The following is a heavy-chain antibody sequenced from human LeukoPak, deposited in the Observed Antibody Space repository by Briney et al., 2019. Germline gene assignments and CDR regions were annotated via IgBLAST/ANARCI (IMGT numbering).Heavy chain of an antibody. CDR2: ISYDGSNK. Sequence: GGSLRLSCAASGFTFSSYGMHWVRQAPGKGLEWVAVISYDGSNKYYADSVKGRFTISRDNSKNTLHLQMNSLRAEDTAVYYCATRHSSGWYYFDYWGQGTLVTVSS. CDR3: ATRHSSGWYYFDY. V-gene: IGHV3-30*03. J-gene: IGHJ4*02. D-gene: IGHD6-19*01. CDR1: GFTFSSYG.